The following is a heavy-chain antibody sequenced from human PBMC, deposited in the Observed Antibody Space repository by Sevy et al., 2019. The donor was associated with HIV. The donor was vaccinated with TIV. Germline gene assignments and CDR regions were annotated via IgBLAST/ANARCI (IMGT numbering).Heavy chain of an antibody. CDR3: ARDTGDIGMDV. CDR1: GFTFSSHW. Sequence: GGSLRLSCAASGFTFSSHWMSWVRQAPGKGLEWVANIKQDGSEKYYVDSVKGRFTISRVNAKNSLSLQMNSLRAEDTAVYYCARDTGDIGMDVWGQGTTVTVSS. D-gene: IGHD2-15*01. V-gene: IGHV3-7*01. J-gene: IGHJ6*02. CDR2: IKQDGSEK.